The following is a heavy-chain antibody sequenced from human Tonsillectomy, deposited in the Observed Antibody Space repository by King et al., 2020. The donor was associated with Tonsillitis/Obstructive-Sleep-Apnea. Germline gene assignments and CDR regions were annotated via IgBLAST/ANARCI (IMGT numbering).Heavy chain of an antibody. D-gene: IGHD3-16*01. CDR2: IYHSWSR. Sequence: QLQESGPGLVKPSETLSLTCTVSCASITNTNYYWGWIRQPPGKGLEWIGNIYHSWSRLYNPYLESRMIISLDTSKNQFSLRLGSVTAADTAVYFCVGVLKDVWTDNRQPYTWFGPWGHGTLVTVSS. CDR1: CASITNTNYY. J-gene: IGHJ5*02. V-gene: IGHV4-39*07. CDR3: VGVLKDVWTDNRQPYTWFGP.